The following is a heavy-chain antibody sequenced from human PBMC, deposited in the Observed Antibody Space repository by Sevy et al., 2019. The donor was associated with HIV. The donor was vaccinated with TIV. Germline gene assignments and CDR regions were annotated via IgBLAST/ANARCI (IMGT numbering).Heavy chain of an antibody. J-gene: IGHJ4*02. D-gene: IGHD6-13*01. Sequence: GGSLRLSCAASGFTFSDHYMEWVHQAPGKGLEWVGRIRNKADSYTTEYAASVKGRFTISRDDSKNSLYLLMNSLKTEDMAVYYCATHAGIAAAGRVFDYWGQGTLVTVSS. CDR2: IRNKADSYTT. CDR3: ATHAGIAAAGRVFDY. CDR1: GFTFSDHY. V-gene: IGHV3-72*01.